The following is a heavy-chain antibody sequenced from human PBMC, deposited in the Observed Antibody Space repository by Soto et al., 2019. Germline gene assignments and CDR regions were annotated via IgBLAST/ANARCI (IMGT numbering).Heavy chain of an antibody. CDR1: GFTFSSYS. CDR3: ARDNGGDIVVVGYGMDV. Sequence: EVQLVESGGGLVKPGGSLRLSCAASGFTFSSYSMNWVRQAPGKGLEWVSSISSSSSYIYYADSVKGRFTISRDNAKNSLYLQMNSLRAEDTAVYYCARDNGGDIVVVGYGMDVWGQGTTVTVSS. V-gene: IGHV3-21*01. J-gene: IGHJ6*02. CDR2: ISSSSSYI. D-gene: IGHD2-2*01.